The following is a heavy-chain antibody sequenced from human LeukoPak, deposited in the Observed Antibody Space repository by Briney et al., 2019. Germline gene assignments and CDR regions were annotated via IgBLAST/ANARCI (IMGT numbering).Heavy chain of an antibody. CDR3: VRGGAKPTDWFDP. Sequence: PGGSLRLSCAASGFTFTGYYMHWVRQAPGQGLEWMGWINPNSGGTNYAQKFQGRVTMTRDTSISTAYMELSRLRSDDTAVYYCVRGGAKPTDWFDPWGQGTLVTVSS. CDR1: GFTFTGYY. D-gene: IGHD1-26*01. J-gene: IGHJ5*02. CDR2: INPNSGGT. V-gene: IGHV1-2*02.